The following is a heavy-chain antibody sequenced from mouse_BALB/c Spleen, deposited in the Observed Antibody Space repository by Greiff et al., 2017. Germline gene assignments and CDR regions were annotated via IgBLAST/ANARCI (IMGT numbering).Heavy chain of an antibody. D-gene: IGHD1-1*01. V-gene: IGHV1-7*01. CDR1: GYTFTSYW. CDR2: INPSTGYT. CDR3: ARDYVSRVDY. Sequence: QVQLQQSGAELAKPGASVKMSCKASGYTFTSYWMHWVKQRPGQGLEWIGYINPSTGYTEYNQKFKDKATLTADKSSSTAYMQLSSLTSEDSAVYYCARDYVSRVDYWGQGTSVTVSS. J-gene: IGHJ4*01.